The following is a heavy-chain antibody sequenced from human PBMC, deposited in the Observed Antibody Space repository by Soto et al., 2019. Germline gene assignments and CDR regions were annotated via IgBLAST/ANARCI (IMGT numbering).Heavy chain of an antibody. CDR1: GGSINSGGYY. CDR2: IYYSGST. J-gene: IGHJ4*02. CDR3: ARARGSTSCYDI. V-gene: IGHV4-31*03. Sequence: TLSITCTVSGGSINSGGYYWSWIRRHPGKGLEWIGYIYYSGSTYYNPSLKSRVTISVDTSKNQFSLKLSSVTAADTAVYYCARARGSTSCYDIWGQGTLVTVSS. D-gene: IGHD2-2*01.